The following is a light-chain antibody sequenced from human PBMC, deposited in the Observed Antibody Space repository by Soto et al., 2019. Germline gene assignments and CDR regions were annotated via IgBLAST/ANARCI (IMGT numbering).Light chain of an antibody. J-gene: IGKJ5*01. CDR3: QQFDDSVT. CDR2: GAS. V-gene: IGKV3-20*01. CDR1: HSVSRTY. Sequence: EIVFTQSPGTLSLSPGEIATLSCRASHSVSRTYLAWYQQKPGQAPRLLIYGASDRAIGTPDRFSGSGSGTDFTLTISRLEPEDSAVYYCQQFDDSVTFGQGTRLEIK.